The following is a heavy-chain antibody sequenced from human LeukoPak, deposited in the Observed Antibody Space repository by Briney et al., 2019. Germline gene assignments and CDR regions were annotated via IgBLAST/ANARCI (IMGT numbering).Heavy chain of an antibody. D-gene: IGHD3-10*01. CDR1: GYTFTGYY. J-gene: IGHJ4*02. Sequence: GASVKVSCKASGYTFTGYYMHWVRQAPGQGLEWMGRINPNSGGTNYAQKFQGRVTMTRDTSINTAYMELSRLTSDDTAVYYCARVGNYYASGSYYNSDYWGQGTLVTVSS. CDR2: INPNSGGT. V-gene: IGHV1-2*06. CDR3: ARVGNYYASGSYYNSDY.